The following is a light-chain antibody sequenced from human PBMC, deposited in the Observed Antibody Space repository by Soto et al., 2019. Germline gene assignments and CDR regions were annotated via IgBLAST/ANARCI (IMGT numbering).Light chain of an antibody. CDR1: QSVSSSY. J-gene: IGKJ2*01. Sequence: EIVLTQSPGTLSLSPGERATLSCRASQSVSSSYLAWYQQKPGQAPRLLIYGASSRATGIPDRFSGSGSGTDFTLTISRLEPEDFAVYYCQQDGSSPPYTFGQETKLEIK. V-gene: IGKV3-20*01. CDR3: QQDGSSPPYT. CDR2: GAS.